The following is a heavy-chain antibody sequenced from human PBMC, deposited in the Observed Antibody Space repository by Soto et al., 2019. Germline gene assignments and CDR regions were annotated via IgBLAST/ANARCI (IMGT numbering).Heavy chain of an antibody. D-gene: IGHD2-2*01. J-gene: IGHJ5*02. Sequence: SETLSLTCSVSDDYIHVGGYYWTWIRQRPGKGLEWMGYIYYTGKTYYNPSLESRLTMSVDRSKNQFSLRLTSVTAADTAVYFCGRDLTSNANCIDPWGQGTLVTVSS. CDR1: DDYIHVGGYY. CDR3: GRDLTSNANCIDP. V-gene: IGHV4-30-4*01. CDR2: IYYTGKT.